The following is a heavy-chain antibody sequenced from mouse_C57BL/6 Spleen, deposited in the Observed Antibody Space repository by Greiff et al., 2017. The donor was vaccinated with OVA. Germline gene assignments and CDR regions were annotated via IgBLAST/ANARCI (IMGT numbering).Heavy chain of an antibody. D-gene: IGHD1-1*01. CDR3: ARKITTDGWYFDV. V-gene: IGHV2-2*01. CDR1: GFSLTSYG. J-gene: IGHJ1*03. Sequence: VQLVESGPGLVQPSQSLSITCTVSGFSLTSYGVHWVRQSPGKGLEWLGVIWSGGSTDYNAAFISRLSISKDNSKSQVFFKMNSLQADDTAIYYCARKITTDGWYFDVWGTGTTVTVSS. CDR2: IWSGGST.